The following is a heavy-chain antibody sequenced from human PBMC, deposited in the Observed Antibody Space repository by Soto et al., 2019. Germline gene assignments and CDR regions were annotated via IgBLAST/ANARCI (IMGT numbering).Heavy chain of an antibody. J-gene: IGHJ4*02. CDR2: IYYSGST. D-gene: IGHD3-16*01. Sequence: PSETLSLTCTVSGVSISSNVHYWVWVRHSPGKGLEWIASIYYSGSTYHNPSLESRVSISVDTSKNQFSLKVTSVTAADTAVYYCARHPFGGYAFDSWGQGTLVTVSS. CDR1: GVSISSNVHY. CDR3: ARHPFGGYAFDS. V-gene: IGHV4-39*01.